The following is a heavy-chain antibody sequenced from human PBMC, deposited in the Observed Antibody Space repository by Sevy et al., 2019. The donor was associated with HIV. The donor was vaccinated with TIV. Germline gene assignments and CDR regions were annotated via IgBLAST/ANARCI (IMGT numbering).Heavy chain of an antibody. CDR1: GGTFSSYA. CDR2: IIPIFGTA. J-gene: IGHJ6*02. CDR3: AGVRTTFYYYGMDV. D-gene: IGHD4-17*01. Sequence: ASVKVSCKASGGTFSSYAISWVRQAPGQGLEWMGGIIPIFGTANYAQKFQGRVTITADESTSTAYMELSSLRSEDTAVYYCAGVRTTFYYYGMDVWGQGTTVTVSS. V-gene: IGHV1-69*13.